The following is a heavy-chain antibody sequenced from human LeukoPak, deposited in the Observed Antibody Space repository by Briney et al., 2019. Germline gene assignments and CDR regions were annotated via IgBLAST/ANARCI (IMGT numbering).Heavy chain of an antibody. J-gene: IGHJ4*02. CDR3: ARATRYYDILTGPFDY. Sequence: PGGSLRLSCAASGFTFSSYAMHWVRQAPGKGLEWVAVISYDGSNKYYADSVKGRFTISRDNSKNTLYLQMNSLRAEDTAVYYCARATRYYDILTGPFDYWGQGTLVTVSS. D-gene: IGHD3-9*01. V-gene: IGHV3-30-3*01. CDR2: ISYDGSNK. CDR1: GFTFSSYA.